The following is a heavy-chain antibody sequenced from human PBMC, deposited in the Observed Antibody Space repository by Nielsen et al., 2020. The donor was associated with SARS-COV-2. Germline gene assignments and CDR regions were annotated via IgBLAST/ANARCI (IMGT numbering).Heavy chain of an antibody. CDR2: INWNGGST. CDR3: ARARVPYYYDSFDY. CDR1: GFTFSSYS. Sequence: GESLKISCAASGFTFSSYSMNWVRQAPGKGLEWVSGINWNGGSTGYADSVKGRFTISRDNAKNSLYLQMNSLRAEDTALYHCARARVPYYYDSFDYWGRGTLVTVSS. J-gene: IGHJ4*02. D-gene: IGHD3-22*01. V-gene: IGHV3-20*01.